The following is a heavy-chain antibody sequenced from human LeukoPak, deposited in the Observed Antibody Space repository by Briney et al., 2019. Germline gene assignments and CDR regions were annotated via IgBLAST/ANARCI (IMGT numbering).Heavy chain of an antibody. CDR2: IDPSDSYT. CDR3: ARLGKSAMVIHY. Sequence: GESLKISCKGSGYSFTSYWISWVRQMPGKGLEWMGRIDPSDSYTNYSPSFQGHVTISADKSISTAYLQWSSLKAPDTAMYYCARLGKSAMVIHYWGQGTLVTVSS. J-gene: IGHJ4*02. CDR1: GYSFTSYW. V-gene: IGHV5-10-1*01. D-gene: IGHD5-18*01.